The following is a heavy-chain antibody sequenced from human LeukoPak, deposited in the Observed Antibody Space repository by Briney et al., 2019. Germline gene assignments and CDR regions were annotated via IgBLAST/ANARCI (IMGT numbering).Heavy chain of an antibody. D-gene: IGHD6-19*01. Sequence: ASVKVSCKASGYTFTSYAMHWVRQAPGQRLEWMGWINAGNGNTKYSQKFQGRVTITGDTSASTAYMELSSLRSEDTAVYYCAREVADDYFDYWGQGTLVTVSS. CDR3: AREVADDYFDY. V-gene: IGHV1-3*01. CDR2: INAGNGNT. CDR1: GYTFTSYA. J-gene: IGHJ4*02.